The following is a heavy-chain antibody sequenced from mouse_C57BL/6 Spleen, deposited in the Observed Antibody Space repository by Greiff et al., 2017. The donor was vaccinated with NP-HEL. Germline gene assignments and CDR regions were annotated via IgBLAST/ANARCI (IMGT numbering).Heavy chain of an antibody. J-gene: IGHJ4*01. D-gene: IGHD2-1*01. V-gene: IGHV5-4*01. Sequence: DVQLVESGGGLVKPGGSLKLSCAASGFTFSSYAMSWVRQTPEKRLEWVATISDGGSYTYYPDNVKGRFTISRDNAKNNLYLQMSHLKSEDTAMYYCARGAYGNYAMDYWGQGTSVTVSS. CDR1: GFTFSSYA. CDR2: ISDGGSYT. CDR3: ARGAYGNYAMDY.